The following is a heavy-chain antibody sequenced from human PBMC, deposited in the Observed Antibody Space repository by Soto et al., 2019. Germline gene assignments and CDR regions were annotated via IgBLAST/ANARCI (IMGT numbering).Heavy chain of an antibody. CDR2: IDKSGGDT. J-gene: IGHJ4*02. Sequence: VQLLESGGDLVQPGGSLRLSCAASGFTFTNYLMTWVRQAPGKGLEWVSSIDKSGGDTYYADSMKGRFTISRDNSKNTLYLQMNGLRAEDTALYYCAKDTYSRSWYFWGQGTLVTVSS. D-gene: IGHD2-2*01. V-gene: IGHV3-23*05. CDR1: GFTFTNYL. CDR3: AKDTYSRSWYF.